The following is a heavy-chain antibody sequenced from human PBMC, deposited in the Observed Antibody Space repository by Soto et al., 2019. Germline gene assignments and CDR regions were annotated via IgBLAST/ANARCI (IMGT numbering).Heavy chain of an antibody. CDR2: MNPNIGTA. CDR3: ASVLMVYASGFDP. CDR1: GYTFTSYD. Sequence: GASVKVSCKASGYTFTSYDINWVRQATGQGLEWMGGMNPNIGTADYAQKFQGRVTITANASTSTAYMELSSLRSEDTAVYYCASVLMVYASGFDPWGQGTLVTVSS. V-gene: IGHV1-8*01. D-gene: IGHD2-8*01. J-gene: IGHJ5*02.